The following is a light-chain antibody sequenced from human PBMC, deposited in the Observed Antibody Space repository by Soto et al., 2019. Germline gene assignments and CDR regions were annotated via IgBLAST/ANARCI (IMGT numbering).Light chain of an antibody. CDR3: QQYNNWSRT. CDR2: DAS. V-gene: IGKV3-15*01. J-gene: IGKJ1*01. CDR1: QSVSSN. Sequence: EIVMTQSPATLSVSPGERATLSCRASQSVSSNLAWYQQKPGQAPRLLIYDASTRATGIPARFSGSGSGTEFTLTFSSLQSEDFAVYYCQQYNNWSRTFGQGTKVEIK.